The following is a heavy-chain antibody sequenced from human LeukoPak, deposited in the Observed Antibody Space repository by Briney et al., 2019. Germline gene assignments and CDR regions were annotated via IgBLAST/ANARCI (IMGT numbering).Heavy chain of an antibody. D-gene: IGHD2-8*01. CDR2: INSGSRGI. J-gene: IGHJ5*02. Sequence: GGPLRLSCAASGFTFNSYIMTWVRQTPRKGLEWVSSINSGSRGISYADSVRGRFTISRDNADHFLYLQMNSLRVEDSGVYYCARVKNGVPNPWGRGTLVTVSS. CDR1: GFTFNSYI. V-gene: IGHV3-21*01. CDR3: ARVKNGVPNP.